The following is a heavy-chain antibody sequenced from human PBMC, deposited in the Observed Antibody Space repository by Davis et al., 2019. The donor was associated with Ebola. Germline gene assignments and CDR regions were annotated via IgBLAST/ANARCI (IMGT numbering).Heavy chain of an antibody. CDR3: ARIEALRQFDY. J-gene: IGHJ4*02. CDR1: GFTFSSYG. V-gene: IGHV3-30*03. CDR2: ISYDGSNK. Sequence: GESLKISCAASGFTFSSYGMHWVRQAPGKGLEWVAFISYDGSNKYYADSVKGRFTISRDNSNNTLSLQMNSLRAEDTAVYYCARIEALRQFDYWGQGTLVTVSS.